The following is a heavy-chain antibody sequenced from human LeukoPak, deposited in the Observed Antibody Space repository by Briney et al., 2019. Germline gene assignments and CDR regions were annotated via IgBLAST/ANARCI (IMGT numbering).Heavy chain of an antibody. CDR1: GFTFSSYW. V-gene: IGHV3-74*01. CDR3: AYSSGYLFDY. D-gene: IGHD3-22*01. CDR2: IISDGSSA. J-gene: IGHJ4*02. Sequence: GGSLRLSCAASGFTFSSYWMHWVRQAPGKGLVWVSRIISDGSSATHADSVKGRFTMSKDNAKNMLYLQMNSLRAKDTAVYYCAYSSGYLFDYWGQGTLVTVSS.